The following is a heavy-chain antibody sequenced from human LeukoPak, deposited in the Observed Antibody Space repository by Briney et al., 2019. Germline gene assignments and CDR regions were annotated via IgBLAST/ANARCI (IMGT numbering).Heavy chain of an antibody. CDR2: ISGRGDST. V-gene: IGHV3-23*01. CDR1: GFTFSSNH. D-gene: IGHD6-19*01. Sequence: GGSLRLSCAASGFTFSSNHMSRVRQAPGKGLEWVSGISGRGDSTYYTESVKGRFTTSRDNSKNTLYLEMHSLRAEDTAVYYCAKYLAGGWYYIDCWGQGTLVTVSS. J-gene: IGHJ4*02. CDR3: AKYLAGGWYYIDC.